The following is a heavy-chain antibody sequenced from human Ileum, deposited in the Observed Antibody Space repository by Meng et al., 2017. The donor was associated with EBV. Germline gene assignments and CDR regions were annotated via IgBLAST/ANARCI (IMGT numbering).Heavy chain of an antibody. CDR2: TSHSGST. V-gene: IGHV4-4*02. Sequence: QVQLQESGPGLVKPSETLSLTCAVSGGSISRSDWWSWVRQPPGKGLEWIGETSHSGSTNYSPSLKSRVTISLDESKNQLSLKLNSVTAADTAVYYCASSDYYRSDYWGQGTLVTVSS. D-gene: IGHD3-22*01. J-gene: IGHJ4*02. CDR1: GGSISRSDW. CDR3: ASSDYYRSDY.